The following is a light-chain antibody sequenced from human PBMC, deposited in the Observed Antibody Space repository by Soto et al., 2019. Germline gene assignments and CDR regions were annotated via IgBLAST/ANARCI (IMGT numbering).Light chain of an antibody. CDR2: AAS. CDR3: QQRYSTPLT. CDR1: KSISSY. Sequence: DIQMTQSPSSLSASVGDRVTITCRASKSISSYLDWYQQKPGKAPKLLIYAASSLQSGVPSRFSGSGSGTDFTLTISSLQPEDFATYYCQQRYSTPLTFGGGTKVEIK. V-gene: IGKV1-39*01. J-gene: IGKJ4*01.